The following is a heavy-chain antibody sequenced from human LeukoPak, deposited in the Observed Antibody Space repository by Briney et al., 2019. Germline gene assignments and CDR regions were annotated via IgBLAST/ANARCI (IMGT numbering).Heavy chain of an antibody. Sequence: SVKVSCKASGGTFSSYAISWVRQAPGQGLEWMGGIIPIFGTANYAQKFQGRDTITADESTSTAYMELSSLRSEDTAVYYCASVPLYYYGSGSDRTSAEYFQHWGQGTLVTVSS. J-gene: IGHJ1*01. CDR3: ASVPLYYYGSGSDRTSAEYFQH. CDR1: GGTFSSYA. D-gene: IGHD3-10*01. CDR2: IIPIFGTA. V-gene: IGHV1-69*01.